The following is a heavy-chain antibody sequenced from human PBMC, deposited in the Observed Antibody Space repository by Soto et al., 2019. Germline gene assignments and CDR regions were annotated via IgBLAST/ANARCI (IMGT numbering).Heavy chain of an antibody. J-gene: IGHJ6*03. CDR3: ARAATLYYYGSDPQDYMDV. CDR2: ISSSSSTI. V-gene: IGHV3-48*01. Sequence: GGSLRLSCAASGFTFSSYSMNWVRQAPGKGLEWVSYISSSSSTIYYADSVKGRFTISRDNAKNSLYLQMNSLRAEDTAVYYCARAATLYYYGSDPQDYMDVWGKGTTVTVSS. CDR1: GFTFSSYS. D-gene: IGHD3-10*01.